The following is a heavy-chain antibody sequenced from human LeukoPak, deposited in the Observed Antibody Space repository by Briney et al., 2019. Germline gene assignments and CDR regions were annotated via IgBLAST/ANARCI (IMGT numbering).Heavy chain of an antibody. CDR3: ARDQEGFDY. Sequence: ASVKVSCTVSGYSFTSNYIHWVRQAPGQGLEWMGMIYPRDGSTSYAQRFQDRVTVTRDTSTSTVHMELSGLRSEDTAVYYCARDQEGFDYWGQGTLVTVSS. CDR1: GYSFTSNY. J-gene: IGHJ4*02. CDR2: IYPRDGST. V-gene: IGHV1-46*01.